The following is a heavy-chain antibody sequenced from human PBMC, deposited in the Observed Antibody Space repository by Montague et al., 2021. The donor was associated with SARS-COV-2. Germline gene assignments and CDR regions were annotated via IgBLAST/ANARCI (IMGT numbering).Heavy chain of an antibody. Sequence: SETLSLTCAVYGGSFSGYHWTWIRQSPGEGLELIGQINHGGSTKYNPSLKSRVTISIDTSKKQFSLKLTSVTAADTAVYYCARGDPGYWGQGTLVTVSS. CDR3: ARGDPGY. D-gene: IGHD1-1*01. J-gene: IGHJ4*02. CDR2: INHGGST. V-gene: IGHV4-34*01. CDR1: GGSFSGYH.